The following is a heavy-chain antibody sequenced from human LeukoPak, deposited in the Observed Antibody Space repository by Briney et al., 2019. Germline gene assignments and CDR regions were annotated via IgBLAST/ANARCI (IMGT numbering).Heavy chain of an antibody. Sequence: ASVKVSCKASGYAXTDYYLNWVRQAPGQGLEWMGWISPYSGATHYAQVFQGRVTMTRDTSISTAYMEVSRLRSDDTAVYYCARSMTTATWDYWGQGTLVTVSS. J-gene: IGHJ4*02. D-gene: IGHD4-17*01. CDR3: ARSMTTATWDY. V-gene: IGHV1-2*02. CDR2: ISPYSGAT. CDR1: GYAXTDYY.